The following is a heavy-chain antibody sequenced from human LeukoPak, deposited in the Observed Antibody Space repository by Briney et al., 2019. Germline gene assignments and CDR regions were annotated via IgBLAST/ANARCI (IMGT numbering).Heavy chain of an antibody. V-gene: IGHV1-18*01. CDR1: GYTYSTSA. Sequence: GASVKVSCKASGYTYSTSAITWVRQAPGQGLEWMGWINSFRGNTHYAQKFQGRVTMTTDTSTTTASMELRSLRTDDTAVYYCARVGMWSGELHNWFDPWGQGTLVTVSS. CDR3: ARVGMWSGELHNWFDP. J-gene: IGHJ5*02. D-gene: IGHD3-10*01. CDR2: INSFRGNT.